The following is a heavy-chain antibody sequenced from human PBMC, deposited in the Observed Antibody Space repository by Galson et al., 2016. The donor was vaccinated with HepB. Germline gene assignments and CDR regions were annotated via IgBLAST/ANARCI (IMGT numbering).Heavy chain of an antibody. CDR1: GFTFSTYN. V-gene: IGHV3-21*01. D-gene: IGHD1-1*01. CDR3: SRDLRNVERPDLTYYYGMDV. J-gene: IGHJ6*02. CDR2: ISGSGSYL. Sequence: SLRLSCAASGFTFSTYNMNWVGQTPGKGLEWVSSISGSGSYLYYADSATGRFTISRDNANDSLYLHLSGLRAEDTAVYYCSRDLRNVERPDLTYYYGMDVWGQGTTVTVSS.